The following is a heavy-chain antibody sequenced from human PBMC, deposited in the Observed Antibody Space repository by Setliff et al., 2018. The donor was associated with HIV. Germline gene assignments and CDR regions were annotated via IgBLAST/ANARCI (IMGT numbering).Heavy chain of an antibody. J-gene: IGHJ3*02. CDR3: ARESLNLGELSSNPDASDI. CDR2: MYFRGNA. Sequence: ASETLSLTCTVSGGSISSHYWSWIRQAPGKGLEWIGIMYFRGNARNSPSLKSRVTISVDTSKNQLSLNLTSVTAADTAVYYCARESLNLGELSSNPDASDIWGQGTMVTVS. V-gene: IGHV4-59*11. D-gene: IGHD3-16*02. CDR1: GGSISSHY.